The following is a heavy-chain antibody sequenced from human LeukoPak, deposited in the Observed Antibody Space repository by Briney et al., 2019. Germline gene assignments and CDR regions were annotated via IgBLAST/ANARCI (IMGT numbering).Heavy chain of an antibody. CDR3: AREPYYDSSGYSPDY. CDR2: ISGSGGST. J-gene: IGHJ4*02. CDR1: GFTFSSYG. V-gene: IGHV3-23*01. D-gene: IGHD3-22*01. Sequence: GGSLRLSCAASGFTFSSYGMSWVRQAPGKGLEWVSAISGSGGSTYYADSVKGRFTISRDNSKNTLYLQMNSLRAEDTALYYCAREPYYDSSGYSPDYWGQGTLVTVPS.